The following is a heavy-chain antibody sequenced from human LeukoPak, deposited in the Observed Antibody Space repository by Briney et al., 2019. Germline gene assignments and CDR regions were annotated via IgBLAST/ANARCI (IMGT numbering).Heavy chain of an antibody. CDR2: IYYSGST. Sequence: SETLSLTCTVSGGSISSHYWSWIRQPPGKGLEWIGYIYYSGSTKYNPPLKSRVIISVDRSKNQFSLKLSSVTAADTAVYYCARGTAMVPQGYWGQGTLVTVSS. D-gene: IGHD5-18*01. J-gene: IGHJ4*02. CDR3: ARGTAMVPQGY. V-gene: IGHV4-59*11. CDR1: GGSISSHY.